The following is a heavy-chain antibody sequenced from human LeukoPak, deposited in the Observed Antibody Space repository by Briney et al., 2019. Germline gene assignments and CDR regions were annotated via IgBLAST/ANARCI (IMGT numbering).Heavy chain of an antibody. J-gene: IGHJ4*02. Sequence: PSETLSLTCAVYGGSFSSYYWSWIRQPAGKGLEWIGEINHSGSTNYNPSLKSRVTISVDTSKNQFSLKLSSVTAADTAVYYCARLRSYYYDSSGYYDRSDFFDYWGQGTLVTVSS. CDR1: GGSFSSYY. CDR3: ARLRSYYYDSSGYYDRSDFFDY. D-gene: IGHD3-22*01. CDR2: INHSGST. V-gene: IGHV4-34*01.